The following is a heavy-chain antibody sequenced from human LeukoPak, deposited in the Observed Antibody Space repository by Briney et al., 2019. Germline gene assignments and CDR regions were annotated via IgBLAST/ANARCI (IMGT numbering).Heavy chain of an antibody. CDR3: ARRLRYFDWSYGMDV. V-gene: IGHV5-51*01. CDR2: IYPGDSDT. CDR1: GYSFTTYW. Sequence: GESLKISCKGSGYSFTTYWIGWVRQMPGKGLEWMGIIYPGDSDTTYSPSFQGQVTISADKSISTAYLQWSSLKASDSAMYYCARRLRYFDWSYGMDVWGQGTTVTVSS. J-gene: IGHJ6*02. D-gene: IGHD3-9*01.